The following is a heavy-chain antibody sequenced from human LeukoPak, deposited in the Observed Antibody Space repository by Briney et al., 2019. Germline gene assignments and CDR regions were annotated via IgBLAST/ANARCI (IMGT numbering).Heavy chain of an antibody. J-gene: IGHJ4*02. D-gene: IGHD3-10*01. CDR2: ISGSGAGT. CDR1: GFTFSSYA. V-gene: IGHV3-23*01. CDR3: AKGTRGSGTSYNDDY. Sequence: GGSLRLSCAASGFTFSSYAMSWVRQAPGKGLEWVSTISGSGAGTYYADSVKGRFTISRDNPKNTLYLQMNSLRAEDTAIYCRAKGTRGSGTSYNDDYWGQGTLVTVSS.